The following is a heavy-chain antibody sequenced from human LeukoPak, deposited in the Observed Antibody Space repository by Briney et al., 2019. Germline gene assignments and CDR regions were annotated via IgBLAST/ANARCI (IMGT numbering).Heavy chain of an antibody. J-gene: IGHJ6*02. Sequence: KPGGSLRLSCAASGFTFSSYSMNWVRQAPGKGLEWVSSISSSSSYIKYADSVKGRFTISRDNAKNSMYLQMNSLRAEDTAVYYCAREWSAVAGTYYYYYGMDVWGQGTTVTVSS. CDR1: GFTFSSYS. CDR2: ISSSSSYI. V-gene: IGHV3-21*01. D-gene: IGHD6-19*01. CDR3: AREWSAVAGTYYYYYGMDV.